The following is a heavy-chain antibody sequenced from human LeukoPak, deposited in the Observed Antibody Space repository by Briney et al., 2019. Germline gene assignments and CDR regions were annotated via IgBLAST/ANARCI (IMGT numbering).Heavy chain of an antibody. J-gene: IGHJ4*02. V-gene: IGHV3-30*04. CDR1: GITFSRSA. Sequence: PGGCLRLSCAASGITFSRSAMHRVRQAPGKGLEWVAIISYDVTNKYYLDSVKGRFTISRDNSKNTLYLQMDSLRAEDTAVYYCTRGTVPGLATTYGTNFDSWGQGTLVTVSS. D-gene: IGHD5-12*01. CDR3: TRGTVPGLATTYGTNFDS. CDR2: ISYDVTNK.